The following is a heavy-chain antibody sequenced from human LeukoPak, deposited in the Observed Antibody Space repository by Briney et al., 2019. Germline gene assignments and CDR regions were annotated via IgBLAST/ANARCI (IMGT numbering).Heavy chain of an antibody. J-gene: IGHJ3*02. CDR2: INHSGST. CDR1: GGSFSGYY. D-gene: IGHD1-14*01. V-gene: IGHV4-34*01. CDR3: ARENPSGGSFDI. Sequence: KPSETLSLTCAVYGGSFSGYYWSWIRQPPGKGLEWIGEINHSGSTNYSPSLKSRVTISVDTSKNQFSLKLSSVTAADTAVYFCARENPSGGSFDIWGQGTMVTVSS.